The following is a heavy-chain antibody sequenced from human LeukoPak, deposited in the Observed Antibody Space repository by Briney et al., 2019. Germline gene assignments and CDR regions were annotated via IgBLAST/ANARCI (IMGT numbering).Heavy chain of an antibody. V-gene: IGHV3-21*01. Sequence: PGGSLRLSXAASGFTFSSYSMNWVRQAPGKGLEWLSSISSSSSYIYYADSVKGRFTISRDNAKNSLYLQMNSLRAEDTAVYYCARDIYGSGSYYAYWGQGTLVTVSS. CDR2: ISSSSSYI. J-gene: IGHJ4*02. CDR1: GFTFSSYS. D-gene: IGHD3-10*01. CDR3: ARDIYGSGSYYAY.